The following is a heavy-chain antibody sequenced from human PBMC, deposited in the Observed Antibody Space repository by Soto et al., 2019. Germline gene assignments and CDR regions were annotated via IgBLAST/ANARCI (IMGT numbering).Heavy chain of an antibody. Sequence: SETLSLTCTVSGDSISRGGYSWSWIRQPPQKGLEWIGYIYHTGSTSYSPSLKSRVTISVDKSKNQFSLILNSVNAADTAIYYCARAHYGPSGYYFLYSGQANLVTVSS. J-gene: IGHJ4*02. D-gene: IGHD6-25*01. CDR1: GDSISRGGYS. V-gene: IGHV4-30-2*01. CDR2: IYHTGST. CDR3: ARAHYGPSGYYFLY.